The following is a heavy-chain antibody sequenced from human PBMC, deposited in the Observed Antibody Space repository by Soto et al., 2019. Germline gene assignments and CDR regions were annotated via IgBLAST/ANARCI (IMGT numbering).Heavy chain of an antibody. CDR3: GGFPRRVDGNCYVAY. V-gene: IGHV4-4*02. CDR2: ILHTGHT. D-gene: IGHD3-16*01. CDR1: GDSFSSSNC. Sequence: QVQLQESGPGLVKPSGTLSLSCGVSGDSFSSSNCWTWIRQPPGKGLEWIGDILHTGHTDISPSLTSRITISIDTSKKEFSLKMTSVTAADTAVYYCGGFPRRVDGNCYVAYWGPGALVIVAS. J-gene: IGHJ4*02.